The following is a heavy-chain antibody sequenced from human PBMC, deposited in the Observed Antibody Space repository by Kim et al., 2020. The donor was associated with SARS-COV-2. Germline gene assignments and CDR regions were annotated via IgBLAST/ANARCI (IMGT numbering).Heavy chain of an antibody. J-gene: IGHJ3*02. Sequence: GGSLRLSCAASGFTFDDYAMHWVRQAPGKGLEWVSGISWNSGSIGDADSVKGRFTISRDNAKNSLYLQMNSLRAEDTVLYYCAKIPRSYGSGRDIWGKGTMSTVSS. V-gene: IGHV3-9*01. D-gene: IGHD3-10*01. CDR2: ISWNSGSI. CDR1: GFTFDDYA. CDR3: AKIPRSYGSGRDI.